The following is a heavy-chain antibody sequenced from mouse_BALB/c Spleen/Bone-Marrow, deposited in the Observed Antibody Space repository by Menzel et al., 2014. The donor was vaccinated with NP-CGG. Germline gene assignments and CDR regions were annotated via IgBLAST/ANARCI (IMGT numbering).Heavy chain of an antibody. J-gene: IGHJ4*01. CDR2: IDTENGDT. CDR3: APYCNCGLEY. CDR1: GFNIKDSY. V-gene: IGHV14-4*02. D-gene: IGHD2-10*02. Sequence: VQLQQSGAELVRSGASVKLSCTGSGFNIKDSYMHWVQQRPGQGLEWIGWIDTENGDTEYAPKFQGKATMTADTSSNAAYLQLSSLTSEDTSVYYCAPYCNCGLEYWGQGTSVTVSS.